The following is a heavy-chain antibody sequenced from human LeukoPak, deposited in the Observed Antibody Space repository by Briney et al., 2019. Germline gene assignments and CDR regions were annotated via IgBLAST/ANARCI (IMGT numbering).Heavy chain of an antibody. CDR1: GGSFSGYY. J-gene: IGHJ4*02. CDR2: INHSGST. Sequence: SETLSLTCAVYGGSFSGYYWSWIRQPPGKGLEWIGEINHSGSTNYNPSLKSRVTISVDTSKNQFFLKLSSVTAADTAVYYCARGHYSGSYYDYWGQGTLVTVSS. D-gene: IGHD1-26*01. CDR3: ARGHYSGSYYDY. V-gene: IGHV4-34*01.